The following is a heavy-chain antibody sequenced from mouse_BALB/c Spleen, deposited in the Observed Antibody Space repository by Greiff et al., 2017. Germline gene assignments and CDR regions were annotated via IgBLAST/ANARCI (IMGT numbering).Heavy chain of an antibody. CDR3: ARETARAPWFAY. J-gene: IGHJ3*01. Sequence: EVKLQESGPGLVKPSQSLSLTCSVTGYSITSGYYWNWIRQFPGNKLEWMGYISYDGSNNYNPSLKNRISITRDTSKNQFFLKLNSVTTEDTATYYCARETARAPWFAYWGQGTLVTVSA. V-gene: IGHV3-6*02. CDR2: ISYDGSN. CDR1: GYSITSGYY. D-gene: IGHD3-2*01.